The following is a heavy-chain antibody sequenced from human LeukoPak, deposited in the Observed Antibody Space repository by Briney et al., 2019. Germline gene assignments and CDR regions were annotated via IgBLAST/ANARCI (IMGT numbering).Heavy chain of an antibody. V-gene: IGHV4-59*01. CDR1: DDSITMYY. J-gene: IGHJ6*03. CDR3: ARGGYSSYFYYYYYMDV. CDR2: VDHTGST. Sequence: SETLSLTCTVSDDSITMYYWTWIRQPPGKGLEWIGYVDHTGSTKFNPSLNGRVSISRDTSNNFFSLRLRSVTAADTAVYFCARGGYSSYFYYYYYMDVWGKGTTVTVSS. D-gene: IGHD3-22*01.